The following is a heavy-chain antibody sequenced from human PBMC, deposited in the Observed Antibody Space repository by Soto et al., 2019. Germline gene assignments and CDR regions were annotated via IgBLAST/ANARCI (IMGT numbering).Heavy chain of an antibody. D-gene: IGHD3-9*01. V-gene: IGHV1-69*06. CDR1: GGTFGSYA. CDR3: ARVDYDILTGYYRGGWDY. J-gene: IGHJ4*02. Sequence: ASVKVSCKASGGTFGSYAISWVRQAPGQGLEWMGGIIPIFGTANYAQKFQGRVTITADKSTSTAYMELSSLRSEDTAVYYCARVDYDILTGYYRGGWDYWGQGTLVTVSS. CDR2: IIPIFGTA.